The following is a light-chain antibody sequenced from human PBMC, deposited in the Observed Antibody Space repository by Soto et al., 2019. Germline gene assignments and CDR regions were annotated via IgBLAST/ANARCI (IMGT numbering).Light chain of an antibody. CDR1: QSVSSY. Sequence: EIVLTQSPATLSLPPGERATLSCRASQSVSSYLAWYQQKPGQAPRLLIYDASNRATGIPARFSGSGSGTDFTLTISRLEPEDFGVYYCQQYNDWPLTFGQGTKVDIK. CDR3: QQYNDWPLT. CDR2: DAS. J-gene: IGKJ1*01. V-gene: IGKV3-11*01.